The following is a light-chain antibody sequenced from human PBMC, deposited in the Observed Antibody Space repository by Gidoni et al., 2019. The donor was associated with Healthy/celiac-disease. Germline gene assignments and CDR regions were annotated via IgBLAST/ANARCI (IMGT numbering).Light chain of an antibody. CDR1: QSISSY. Sequence: DIRLIQSPSSLSASVVDRVTITCRASQSISSYLNWYQQQPGKAPKLLIYAASSLQSGVPSRFSGRGSGTDFTLTISRLQTEDFATYYCQQSDSTMYTFGQGTKVEIK. CDR2: AAS. CDR3: QQSDSTMYT. V-gene: IGKV1-39*01. J-gene: IGKJ2*01.